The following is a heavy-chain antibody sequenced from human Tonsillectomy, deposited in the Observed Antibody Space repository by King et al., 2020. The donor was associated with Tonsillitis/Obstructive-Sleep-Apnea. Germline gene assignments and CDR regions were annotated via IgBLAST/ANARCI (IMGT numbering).Heavy chain of an antibody. CDR3: ARGDDLNPAFGEFDC. V-gene: IGHV4-31*03. J-gene: IGHJ4*02. CDR1: GGSISRGAYY. Sequence: QLQESGPGLVKPSQTLSLTCTVSGGSISRGAYYWNCIRQHPGKGLECIGDIHYTGRTNFNPSLKSRVAKSIDTSKNQFSLKLSYFTAADTAVYYGARGDDLNPAFGEFDCWGRGTLVTVSS. CDR2: IHYTGRT. D-gene: IGHD3-10*01.